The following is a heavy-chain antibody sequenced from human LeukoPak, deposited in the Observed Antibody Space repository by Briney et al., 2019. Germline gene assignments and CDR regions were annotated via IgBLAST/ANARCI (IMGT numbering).Heavy chain of an antibody. V-gene: IGHV4-39*01. Sequence: SETLSLTCTVSGGSISSSSYFWGWIRQPPGKGLEWIGSISYTGSTYYNPSLMSRVTISGDTSKNQFSLKLSSVTAADTAVYYCARRGFGYSTYVYYYPYMDVWGKGTTVTVSS. CDR2: ISYTGST. CDR1: GGSISSSSYF. D-gene: IGHD4-11*01. J-gene: IGHJ6*03. CDR3: ARRGFGYSTYVYYYPYMDV.